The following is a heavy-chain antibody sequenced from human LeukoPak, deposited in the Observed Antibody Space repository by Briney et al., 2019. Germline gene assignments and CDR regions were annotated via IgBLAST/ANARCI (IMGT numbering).Heavy chain of an antibody. D-gene: IGHD2-2*01. J-gene: IGHJ4*02. Sequence: PSGTLSHTCSVSGDFMSRINCWDSVRQPPGKGLEWIGEIYQSGSTNYNPSLKSRVTISVDKSKNQFSLNLVSVTAADTAVYYCARGSAPSLGYCTSTSCHYFDYWGQGTLVTVSS. CDR1: GDFMSRINC. CDR2: IYQSGST. CDR3: ARGSAPSLGYCTSTSCHYFDY. V-gene: IGHV4-4*02.